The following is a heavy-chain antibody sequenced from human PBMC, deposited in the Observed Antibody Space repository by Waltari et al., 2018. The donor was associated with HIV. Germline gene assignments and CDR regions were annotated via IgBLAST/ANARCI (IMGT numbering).Heavy chain of an antibody. CDR1: ASLRCGSH. D-gene: IGHD5-12*01. V-gene: IGHV3-21*01. J-gene: IGHJ6*02. Sequence: VPWRDSGGGRLMPLGAVTRTLPASASLRCGSHLTTLRPPPGKGLEWVSSINYGSDKRFYADSVKGRFTISRDNAKNSLFLQIDTLRGEDTAVYFCARGASGYDSFYYHALDVWGQGTTLSVSS. CDR3: ARGASGYDSFYYHALDV. CDR2: INYGSDKR.